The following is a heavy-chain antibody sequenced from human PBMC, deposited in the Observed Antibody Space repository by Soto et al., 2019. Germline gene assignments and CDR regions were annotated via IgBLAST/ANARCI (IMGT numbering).Heavy chain of an antibody. CDR3: ARVGAEAREGMDV. J-gene: IGHJ6*02. CDR2: ISSSSSYI. D-gene: IGHD6-6*01. CDR1: GFTFSSYS. Sequence: PGGSLRLSCAASGFTFSSYSMNWVRQAPGKGLEWVSSISSSSSYIYYADSVKGRFTISRDNAKNSLYLQMNSLRAEDTAVYYCARVGAEAREGMDVWGQGTTVTVSS. V-gene: IGHV3-21*01.